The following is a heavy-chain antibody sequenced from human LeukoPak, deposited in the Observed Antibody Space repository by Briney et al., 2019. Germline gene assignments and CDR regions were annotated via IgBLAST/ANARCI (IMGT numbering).Heavy chain of an antibody. D-gene: IGHD3-10*01. V-gene: IGHV1-18*01. CDR1: GYTFTSYG. Sequence: GASVKVSCKASGYTFTSYGISWVRQAPGQGLEWMGWISAYNGNTNYAQKLQGRVTMITDTSTSTAYMELRSLRSDDTAVYYCASFAYGSGNKYYYYYGMDVWGQGTTVTVSS. CDR3: ASFAYGSGNKYYYYYGMDV. CDR2: ISAYNGNT. J-gene: IGHJ6*02.